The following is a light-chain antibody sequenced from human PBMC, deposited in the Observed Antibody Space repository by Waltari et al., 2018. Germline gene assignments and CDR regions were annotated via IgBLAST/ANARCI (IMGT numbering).Light chain of an antibody. J-gene: IGLJ1*01. CDR2: EVS. CDR1: DSEVGAYDF. V-gene: IGLV2-14*01. CDR3: SSYTTSSAPGV. Sequence: QSALTQPASVSGSPAQSITISCSGTDSEVGAYDFVSWYQQHPGKAPHLIIYEVSNRPAGISNRLSASKSGNPASLTISGLQAEDDADYYFSSYTTSSAPGVFGTGTRVTVL.